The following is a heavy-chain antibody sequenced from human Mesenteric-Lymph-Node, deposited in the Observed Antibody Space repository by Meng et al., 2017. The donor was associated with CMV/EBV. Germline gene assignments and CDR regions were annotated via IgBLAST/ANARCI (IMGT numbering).Heavy chain of an antibody. V-gene: IGHV3-30*04. CDR1: GFTFSSYA. Sequence: GESLKISCAASGFTFSSYAMHWVRQAPGKGLEWVAVILFNGNDKYYAESVKGRFIISRDNSKNTVHLQMISLTAEDTAVYYCARDARPSIAARYNWFDPWGQGTLVTVSS. CDR3: ARDARPSIAARYNWFDP. CDR2: ILFNGNDK. J-gene: IGHJ5*02. D-gene: IGHD6-6*01.